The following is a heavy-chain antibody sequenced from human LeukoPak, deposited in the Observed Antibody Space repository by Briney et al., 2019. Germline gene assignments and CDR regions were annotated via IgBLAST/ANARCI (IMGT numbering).Heavy chain of an antibody. CDR1: GDSIRTSSYY. Sequence: PSETLSLTCTVSGDSIRTSSYYWGWIRQSPGKGLGWIGSIFYSGSTYYKPSLESRVTVSVDTSKNQFSLKLSSVTAADTAVYYCARHGNYYYYMDVWGKGTTVTVSS. D-gene: IGHD1-1*01. V-gene: IGHV4-39*01. CDR2: IFYSGST. CDR3: ARHGNYYYYMDV. J-gene: IGHJ6*03.